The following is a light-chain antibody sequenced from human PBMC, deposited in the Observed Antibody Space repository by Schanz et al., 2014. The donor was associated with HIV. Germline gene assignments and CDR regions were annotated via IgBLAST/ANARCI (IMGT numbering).Light chain of an antibody. V-gene: IGLV1-44*01. CDR1: TSNIGSNH. J-gene: IGLJ3*02. Sequence: QSVLTQPPSASGTPGQRVTISCSGSTSNIGSNHVDWYQQLPGTAPRLLIQANNQRPSGVPDRFSGSKSGTSASLAISGLQSEDEADYYCAAWDDSLSGHWVFGGGTKLTVL. CDR3: AAWDDSLSGHWV. CDR2: ANN.